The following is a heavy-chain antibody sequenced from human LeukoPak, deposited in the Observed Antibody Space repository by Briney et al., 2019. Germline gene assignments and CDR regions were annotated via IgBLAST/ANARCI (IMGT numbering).Heavy chain of an antibody. J-gene: IGHJ4*02. CDR1: GFTFSSYA. CDR2: ISGSGTST. Sequence: GGSLRLSCTASGFTFSSYAMSWVRQGPGKGLEWVSAISGSGTSTYYADSMRGRFTISRDNSKNSLYLQMNSLRAEDTAVYYCARDDGSTWLLDYWGQGTLVTVSS. V-gene: IGHV3-23*01. CDR3: ARDDGSTWLLDY. D-gene: IGHD6-13*01.